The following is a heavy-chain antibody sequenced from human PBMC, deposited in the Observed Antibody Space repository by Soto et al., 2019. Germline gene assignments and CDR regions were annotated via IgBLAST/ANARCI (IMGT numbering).Heavy chain of an antibody. CDR1: GFTFSSYG. Sequence: QVQLVESGGGVVQPGRSLRLSCEASGFTFSSYGMHWVRQAPGKGLEWVAVISYDGSNKYYADSVKGRFTISRDNSNNTLYLQMNSLRAEDTSVYYCAKSTVVRRYYYYGMDVWGQGTTVTVSS. V-gene: IGHV3-30*18. CDR3: AKSTVVRRYYYYGMDV. J-gene: IGHJ6*02. D-gene: IGHD4-17*01. CDR2: ISYDGSNK.